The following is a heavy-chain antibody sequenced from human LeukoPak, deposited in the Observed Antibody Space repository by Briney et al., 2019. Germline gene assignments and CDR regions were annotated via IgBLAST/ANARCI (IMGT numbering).Heavy chain of an antibody. CDR1: GFTFSSYW. D-gene: IGHD3-10*01. J-gene: IGHJ4*02. CDR2: INSDGSST. CDR3: ARGPTYAFGEFLDY. V-gene: IGHV3-74*01. Sequence: PGGSLRLSCAASGFTFSSYWMHWVRQAPGKGLVWVSRINSDGSSTSYADSVKGRFTISRDNSKNTLYLQMNSLRAEDTAVYYCARGPTYAFGEFLDYWGQGTLVTVRS.